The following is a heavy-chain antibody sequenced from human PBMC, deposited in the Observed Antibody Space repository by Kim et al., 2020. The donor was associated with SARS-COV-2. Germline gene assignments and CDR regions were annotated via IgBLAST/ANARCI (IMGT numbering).Heavy chain of an antibody. CDR3: AVEGY. J-gene: IGHJ4*02. V-gene: IGHV4-39*01. CDR2: IYYSGST. Sequence: IYYSGSTYYNPSLKSRVTISVDTSKNQFSLKLSSVTAADTAVYYCAVEGYWGQGTLVTVSS.